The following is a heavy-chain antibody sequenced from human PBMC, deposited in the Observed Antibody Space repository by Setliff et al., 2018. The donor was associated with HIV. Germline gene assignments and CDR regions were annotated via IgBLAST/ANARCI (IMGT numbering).Heavy chain of an antibody. CDR2: IYWDDDK. CDR3: AHSLYCSSSNCSGLLFDY. V-gene: IGHV2-5*02. Sequence: TLSLTCSVSGGSVSSTSNYWGWIRQPPGKGLEWIALIYWDDDKRCRSSLKIRLTITKDTSKNQVGLTMTNMDPVDTATYYCAHSLYCSSSNCSGLLFDYWGQGTLVTVSS. CDR1: GGSVSSTSNY. D-gene: IGHD2-2*01. J-gene: IGHJ4*02.